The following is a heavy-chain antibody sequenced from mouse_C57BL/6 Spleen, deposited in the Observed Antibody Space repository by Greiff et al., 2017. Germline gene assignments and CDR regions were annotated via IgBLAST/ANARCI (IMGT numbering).Heavy chain of an antibody. V-gene: IGHV5-16*01. D-gene: IGHD1-1*01. CDR1: GFTFSDYY. CDR2: INYDGSST. CDR3: ARAYGSRYAMDY. Sequence: EVQLVESEGGLVQPGSSMKLSCTASGFTFSDYYMAWVRQVPEKGLEWVANINYDGSSTYYLDSLKSRFIISRDNAKNILYLQMSSLKSKDTATYYCARAYGSRYAMDYWGQGTSVTVSS. J-gene: IGHJ4*01.